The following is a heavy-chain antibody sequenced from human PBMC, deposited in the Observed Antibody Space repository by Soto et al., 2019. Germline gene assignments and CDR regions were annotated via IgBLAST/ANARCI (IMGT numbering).Heavy chain of an antibody. V-gene: IGHV3-30-3*01. Sequence: QVPLVESGGGVVQPGRSLRLSCAASGFTFSSYAMHWVRQAPGKGLEWVAVISYDGSNKYYADSVKGRFTISRDNSKNTLYLQMNSLRAEDTAVYYCARDEGWELLYWGQGTLVTVSS. CDR1: GFTFSSYA. CDR2: ISYDGSNK. D-gene: IGHD1-26*01. J-gene: IGHJ4*02. CDR3: ARDEGWELLY.